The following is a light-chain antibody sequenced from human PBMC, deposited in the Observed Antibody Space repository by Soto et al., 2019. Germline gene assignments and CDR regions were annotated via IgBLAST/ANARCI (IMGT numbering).Light chain of an antibody. J-gene: IGKJ1*01. V-gene: IGKV3-15*01. CDR1: QSVSSN. CDR2: GAS. Sequence: EIVRTQSQATLSVSPGERATLSCRASQSVSSNFAWYQQKPGQAPRLLIYGASTRATGIPARFSGSGSGTEFTLIISSLQSEDFAVYYCQQYNNWRTFGQGTKVEIK. CDR3: QQYNNWRT.